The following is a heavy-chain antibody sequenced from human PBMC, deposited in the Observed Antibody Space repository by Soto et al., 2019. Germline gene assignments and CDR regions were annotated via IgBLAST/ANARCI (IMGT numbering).Heavy chain of an antibody. D-gene: IGHD5-12*01. CDR2: IGWSGRNL. Sequence: LRLSCSVAGRTLSGYARHWVRQHPGKGLAWVSGIGWSGRNLGYADSVKGRFTVSRDNARNSLYLQMTNLGTDDTDLYYCTKGFVDVTCSYTSPPDQYHYSVDLWGQGTTVTVSS. V-gene: IGHV3-9*01. CDR3: TKGFVDVTCSYTSPPDQYHYSVDL. CDR1: GRTLSGYA. J-gene: IGHJ6*02.